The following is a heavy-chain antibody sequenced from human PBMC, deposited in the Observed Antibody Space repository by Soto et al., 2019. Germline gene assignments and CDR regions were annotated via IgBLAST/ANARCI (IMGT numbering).Heavy chain of an antibody. D-gene: IGHD5-12*01. J-gene: IGHJ4*02. V-gene: IGHV4-34*01. CDR1: GGSLTGYY. Sequence: QVHLQQWGAGLLKPSETLSLTCAVNGGSLTGYYWSWIRQPPGKGLEWIGEIKDGGVTNYSPSLKGRLTMSADTPKNQFSLKLTPVTAADTAVYYCARGEEGIVATHWDQGTLVTVSS. CDR3: ARGEEGIVATH. CDR2: IKDGGVT.